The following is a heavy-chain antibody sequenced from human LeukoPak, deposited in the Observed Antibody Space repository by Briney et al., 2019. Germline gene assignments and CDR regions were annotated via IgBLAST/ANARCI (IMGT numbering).Heavy chain of an antibody. V-gene: IGHV3-7*01. Sequence: GGSLRLSCAASGFTFSSYWMSWVRQAPGKGLEWVANIKEDGSDKYYVDSVMGRFTISRDNAKNSLYLQMNGLRAEDTAVYYCARDETFCSGGSCYTRGYFAFWGQGTLVTVSS. J-gene: IGHJ4*02. D-gene: IGHD2-15*01. CDR3: ARDETFCSGGSCYTRGYFAF. CDR2: IKEDGSDK. CDR1: GFTFSSYW.